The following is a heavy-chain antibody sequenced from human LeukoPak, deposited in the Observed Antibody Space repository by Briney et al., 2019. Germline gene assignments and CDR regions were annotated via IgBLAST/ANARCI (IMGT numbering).Heavy chain of an antibody. J-gene: IGHJ5*02. CDR1: GGTFISYA. V-gene: IGHV1-69*13. Sequence: ASVKVSCKASGGTFISYAISWVRQAPGQGLEWMGGIIPIFGTANYAQKFQGRVTITADESTSTAYMELSSLRSEDTAVYYCARTPNPPADIVVAPAAISNWFDPWGQGTLVTVSS. CDR2: IIPIFGTA. CDR3: ARTPNPPADIVVAPAAISNWFDP. D-gene: IGHD2-2*02.